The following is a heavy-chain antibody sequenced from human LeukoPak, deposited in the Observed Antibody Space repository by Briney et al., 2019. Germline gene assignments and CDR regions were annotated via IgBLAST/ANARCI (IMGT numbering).Heavy chain of an antibody. CDR1: GGTFSSYA. Sequence: SVKVSCKASGGTFSSYAISWVRQAPGQGLEWMGGIIPIFGTANYAQKFQGRVTITADESTSTAYMELSSLRSEDMAVYYCARGKRWLQLSPLDYWGQGTLVTVSS. CDR3: ARGKRWLQLSPLDY. D-gene: IGHD5-24*01. J-gene: IGHJ4*02. CDR2: IIPIFGTA. V-gene: IGHV1-69*13.